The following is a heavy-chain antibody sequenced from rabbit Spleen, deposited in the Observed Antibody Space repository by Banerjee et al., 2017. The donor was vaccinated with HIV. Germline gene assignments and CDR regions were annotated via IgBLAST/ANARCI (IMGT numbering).Heavy chain of an antibody. CDR1: GFSFSSYW. CDR2: IDSGSSGFT. V-gene: IGHV1S45*01. Sequence: LQESGGGLVQPEGSLTLTCTASGFSFSSYWMCWVRQAPGKGLEWIGCIDSGSSGFTYFASWAKGRFTISKTSSTTVTLQMTSLTAADTATYFCARDTSSSFSSYGMDLWGQGTLVTVS. D-gene: IGHD1-1*01. J-gene: IGHJ6*01. CDR3: ARDTSSSFSSYGMDL.